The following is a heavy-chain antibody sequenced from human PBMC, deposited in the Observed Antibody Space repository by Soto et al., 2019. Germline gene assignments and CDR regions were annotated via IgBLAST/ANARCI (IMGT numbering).Heavy chain of an antibody. Sequence: GGSLRLSCAASGFTFSSYAMHWVRQAPGKGLEWVAVISYDGSNKYYADSVKGRFTISRDNSKNTLYLQMNSLRAEDTAVYYCERDGTVTDYLTFYYYGMDVWGQGTTVTVSS. CDR2: ISYDGSNK. V-gene: IGHV3-30-3*01. D-gene: IGHD4-17*01. J-gene: IGHJ6*02. CDR1: GFTFSSYA. CDR3: ERDGTVTDYLTFYYYGMDV.